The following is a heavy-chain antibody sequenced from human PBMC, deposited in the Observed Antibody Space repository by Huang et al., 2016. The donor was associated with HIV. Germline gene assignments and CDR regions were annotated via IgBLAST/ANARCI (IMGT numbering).Heavy chain of an antibody. D-gene: IGHD3-9*01. CDR1: GGSISSSSYY. CDR3: ARRLDILTGIYNSWYFDL. V-gene: IGHV4-39*01. CDR2: IDYSGST. J-gene: IGHJ2*01. Sequence: QLQLQESGPGLVKPSETLSLTCTVSGGSISSSSYYWGWIRQPPGKGLEWIGSIDYSGSTYYNQSLKSRVTRSVDTSRNQFCLELSSVTAADTAVYYCARRLDILTGIYNSWYFDLWGRGTLVTVSS.